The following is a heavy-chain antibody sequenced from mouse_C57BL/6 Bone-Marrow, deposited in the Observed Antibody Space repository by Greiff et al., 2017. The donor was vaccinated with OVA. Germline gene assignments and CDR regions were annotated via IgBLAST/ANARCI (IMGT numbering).Heavy chain of an antibody. CDR1: EYEFPSHD. D-gene: IGHD3-3*01. CDR3: ERRQGLRDWDGEG. J-gene: IGHJ1*03. CDR2: INSDGGST. V-gene: IGHV5-2*01. Sequence: EVKVVESGGGLVQPGESLKLSCESNEYEFPSHDMSWVRKTPEKRLELVAAINSDGGSTYYPDTMERRFIISRDNTKKTLYLQRSSLRSEDTAWEDGERRQGLRDWDGEGGGTGKTVNV.